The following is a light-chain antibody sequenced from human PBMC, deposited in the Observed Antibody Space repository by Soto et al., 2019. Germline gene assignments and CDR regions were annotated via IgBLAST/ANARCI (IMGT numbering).Light chain of an antibody. CDR3: QQRSKGPSIT. J-gene: IGKJ5*01. CDR2: DAS. CDR1: QSVSTY. Sequence: EIVLTQSPATLSLSPGERATLSCRASQSVSTYLAWYQQKPGQAPRLLIYDASNRATGIPARFSGSGSGTDFTLTISSLEPEDFSVYYWQQRSKGPSITFGRGTRREIK. V-gene: IGKV3-11*01.